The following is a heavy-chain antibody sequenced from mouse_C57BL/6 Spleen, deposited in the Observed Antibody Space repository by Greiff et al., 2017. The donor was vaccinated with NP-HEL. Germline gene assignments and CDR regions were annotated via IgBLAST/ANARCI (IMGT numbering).Heavy chain of an antibody. D-gene: IGHD1-1*01. V-gene: IGHV1-80*01. CDR2: IYPGDGDT. CDR1: GYAFSSYW. J-gene: IGHJ4*01. Sequence: QVQLQQSGAELVKPGASVKISCKASGYAFSSYWMNWVKQRPGKGLEWIGQIYPGDGDTNYNGKFKGKATLTADKSSSTAYMQLSSLTSEDSAVYFCARYYGSSSYYYAMDYWGQGTSVTVSS. CDR3: ARYYGSSSYYYAMDY.